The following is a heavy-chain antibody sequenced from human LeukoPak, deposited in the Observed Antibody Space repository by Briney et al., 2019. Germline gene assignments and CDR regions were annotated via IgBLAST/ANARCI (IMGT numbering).Heavy chain of an antibody. J-gene: IGHJ3*02. V-gene: IGHV4-34*01. CDR1: GGSFSGYY. Sequence: SETLSLTCAVYGGSFSGYYWSWIRQPPGKGLEWIGEINHSGSTNYNPSLKSRVTISVDTSKNQFSLKLSFVTAADTAVYYCARGDSGSYFLADNAFDIWGQGTMVTVSS. CDR2: INHSGST. D-gene: IGHD1-26*01. CDR3: ARGDSGSYFLADNAFDI.